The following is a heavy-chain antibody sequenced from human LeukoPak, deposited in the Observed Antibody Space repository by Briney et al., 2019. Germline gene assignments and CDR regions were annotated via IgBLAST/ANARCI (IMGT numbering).Heavy chain of an antibody. Sequence: SETLSLTCSVSGTSISSNYWSWIRQPPGKGLEWIGYISYIGSTNYNPSLKSRVTISVDTSKNQLSLKLSSVTTADTAVYYCARDSGFGELDWGQGTLVTVSS. J-gene: IGHJ4*02. CDR1: GTSISSNY. V-gene: IGHV4-59*01. CDR2: ISYIGST. D-gene: IGHD3-10*01. CDR3: ARDSGFGELD.